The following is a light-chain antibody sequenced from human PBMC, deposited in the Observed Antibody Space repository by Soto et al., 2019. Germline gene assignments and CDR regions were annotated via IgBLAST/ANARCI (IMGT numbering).Light chain of an antibody. J-gene: IGKJ1*01. CDR2: EAS. V-gene: IGKV1-5*03. Sequence: DIQMTQSPSTLSASIGDRVTITCRASQSIGTWLAWYQQKPGKAPKLLLYEASTLESGVPSRFSGSVSGTEFTLTISSLQPDDFATYYGQQYNSYSRTFGQGTKVEIK. CDR1: QSIGTW. CDR3: QQYNSYSRT.